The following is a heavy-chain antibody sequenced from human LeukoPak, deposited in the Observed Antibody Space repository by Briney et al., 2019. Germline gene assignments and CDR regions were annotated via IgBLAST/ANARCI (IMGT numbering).Heavy chain of an antibody. V-gene: IGHV3-30*03. CDR2: ISYDGSNR. CDR3: ARAYSERYGLGYYYMDV. CDR1: GFTFSSYG. J-gene: IGHJ6*03. Sequence: PGGSLRLSCAASGFTFSSYGMHWVRQAPGKGLEWVAVISYDGSNRYYADSVKGRFTISRDTSKNTLYLQMNSLRAEDTAVYYCARAYSERYGLGYYYMDVWGKGTTVTISS. D-gene: IGHD1-26*01.